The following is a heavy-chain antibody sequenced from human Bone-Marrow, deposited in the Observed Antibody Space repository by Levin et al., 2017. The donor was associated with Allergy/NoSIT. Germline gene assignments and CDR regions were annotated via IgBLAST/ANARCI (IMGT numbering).Heavy chain of an antibody. D-gene: IGHD2-2*01. V-gene: IGHV3-11*01. J-gene: IGHJ6*02. CDR3: ARETCSSTSCEYYYYYYYGLDV. CDR1: GFTFKDYY. CDR2: ISASGNTK. Sequence: NPGGSLRLSCAASGFTFKDYYMSWIRQAPGKGLEWISYISASGNTKFYSDSVQGRFTISRDNAKNSLYLQMNSLRAEDTAVYYCARETCSSTSCEYYYYYYYGLDVWGQGTTVTVSS.